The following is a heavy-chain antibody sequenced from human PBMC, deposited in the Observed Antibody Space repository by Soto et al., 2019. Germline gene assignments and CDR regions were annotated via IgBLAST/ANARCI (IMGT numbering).Heavy chain of an antibody. Sequence: LRRSCRVSGFTFRSYAINWVRQSPGGGLEWVSNIIGSGDSASYADSVKGRFTISRDNSQNTLFLQMDSLRVDDTATYYCVKDRAFRTVAGADRWGQGTLVTVSS. D-gene: IGHD6-19*01. J-gene: IGHJ4*01. CDR1: GFTFRSYA. CDR3: VKDRAFRTVAGADR. CDR2: IIGSGDSA. V-gene: IGHV3-23*01.